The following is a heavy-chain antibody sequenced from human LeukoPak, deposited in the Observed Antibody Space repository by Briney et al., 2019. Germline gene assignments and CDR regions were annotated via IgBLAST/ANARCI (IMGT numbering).Heavy chain of an antibody. J-gene: IGHJ5*02. D-gene: IGHD5-24*01. V-gene: IGHV4-39*01. CDR2: IYYSGST. CDR1: GGSISSSSYY. Sequence: PSETLSLTCTVSGGSISSSSYYWGWIRQPPGKGLEWIGSIYYSGSTYYNPSLKSRVTISVDTSKNQFSLKLSSVTAADTAVYYCARRGVEMATIGIDPWGQGTLVTVSS. CDR3: ARRGVEMATIGIDP.